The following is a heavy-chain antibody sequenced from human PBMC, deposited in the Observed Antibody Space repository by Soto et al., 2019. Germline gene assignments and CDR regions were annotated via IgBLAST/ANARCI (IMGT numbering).Heavy chain of an antibody. CDR2: LYSSGST. Sequence: QVQLQESGPGLVKPSETLSLTCTVSGASVSRYYVAWIRQSPGKGLEWIGFLYSSGSTNYTSSLQSPLTISFATSKTQFSLRLSSVTAADTAVYYCARRVSAYYDFWGQGTRVTVSS. V-gene: IGHV4-59*02. CDR3: ARRVSAYYDF. CDR1: GASVSRYY. J-gene: IGHJ4*02. D-gene: IGHD2-8*01.